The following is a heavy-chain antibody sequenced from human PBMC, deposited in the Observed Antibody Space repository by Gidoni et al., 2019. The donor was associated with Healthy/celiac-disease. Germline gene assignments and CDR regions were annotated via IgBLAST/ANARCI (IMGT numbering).Heavy chain of an antibody. CDR1: GFTFSSYA. D-gene: IGHD3-16*02. CDR2: SSGIGGRT. CDR3: AKGGMITFGGVIAFDY. Sequence: EVQLLESGGGLVQPGGSLRLSCSASGFTFSSYAMSWVRQAPGKGLEGVSASSGIGGRTYYADAVKGRFTISRDNSKNTRYLKMNSLRAEDTAVYYCAKGGMITFGGVIAFDYWGQGTLVTVSS. V-gene: IGHV3-23*01. J-gene: IGHJ4*02.